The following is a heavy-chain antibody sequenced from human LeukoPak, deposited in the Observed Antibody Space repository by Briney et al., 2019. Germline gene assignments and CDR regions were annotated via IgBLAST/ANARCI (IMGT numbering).Heavy chain of an antibody. Sequence: PSETQSLTCTVSGGSISRYYWSWIRQPPGKGLEWMGYIYYSEKTNYNPSLKSRVTMSVNTSNNQFSLRLSSVTAADTAVYYRARQAWKKFDYWGQGTLVTVSS. CDR1: GGSISRYY. CDR2: IYYSEKT. CDR3: ARQAWKKFDY. V-gene: IGHV4-59*08. D-gene: IGHD1-1*01. J-gene: IGHJ4*02.